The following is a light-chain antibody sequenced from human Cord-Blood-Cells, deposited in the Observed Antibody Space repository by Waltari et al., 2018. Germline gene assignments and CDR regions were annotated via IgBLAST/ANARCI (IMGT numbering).Light chain of an antibody. CDR1: QSVSSY. V-gene: IGKV3-11*01. CDR2: DAS. Sequence: EIVLTQSPATLSLSPGERATLSCRASQSVSSYLAWYQQKPGQAPRLLIYDASNRATGITARFGGSESGTDFTLTISSLEPEDFAVYYCQQRSNWPLFTFGPGTKVDIK. J-gene: IGKJ3*01. CDR3: QQRSNWPLFT.